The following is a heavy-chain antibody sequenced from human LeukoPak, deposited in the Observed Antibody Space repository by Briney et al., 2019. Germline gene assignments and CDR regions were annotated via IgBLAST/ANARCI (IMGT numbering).Heavy chain of an antibody. V-gene: IGHV3-30-3*01. Sequence: PGGSLRLSCAASGFTFSSYAMHWVRQAPGKGLEWVAVISYDGSNKYYADSVKGRFTISRDNSKNTLYLQMNSLRAEDTAVYYCARGEDIVVVVAADKPNWFDPWGQGTLVTVSS. CDR1: GFTFSSYA. J-gene: IGHJ5*02. CDR2: ISYDGSNK. D-gene: IGHD2-15*01. CDR3: ARGEDIVVVVAADKPNWFDP.